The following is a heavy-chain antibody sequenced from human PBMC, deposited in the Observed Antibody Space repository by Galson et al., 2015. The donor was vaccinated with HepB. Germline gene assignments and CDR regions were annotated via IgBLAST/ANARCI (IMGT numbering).Heavy chain of an antibody. Sequence: LSLTCTVSGASISSSLYYWAWIRQPPEKGLEWIGSIYYTGNTYYKSSPKSRVTISADMSKNQFSLKVNSVTAADTAVYYCARAAGDSSTYANDYWGQGTLVTVSS. CDR2: IYYTGNT. CDR3: ARAAGDSSTYANDY. V-gene: IGHV4-39*07. J-gene: IGHJ4*02. CDR1: GASISSSLYY. D-gene: IGHD5-18*01.